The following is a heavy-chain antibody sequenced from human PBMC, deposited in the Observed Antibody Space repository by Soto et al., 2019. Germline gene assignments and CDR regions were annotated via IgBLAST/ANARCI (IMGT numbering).Heavy chain of an antibody. CDR1: GYTFTSYD. Sequence: GASVKVSCKASGYTFTSYDINWVRQATGQGLEWMGWMNPNSGNTGYAQKFQGRVTMTRNTSISTAYMELSSLRSEDTAVYYCARAGDHTIKYYDFWXGSERTLNYWGQGTLVTVSS. D-gene: IGHD3-3*01. CDR2: MNPNSGNT. V-gene: IGHV1-8*01. J-gene: IGHJ4*02. CDR3: ARAGDHTIKYYDFWXGSERTLNY.